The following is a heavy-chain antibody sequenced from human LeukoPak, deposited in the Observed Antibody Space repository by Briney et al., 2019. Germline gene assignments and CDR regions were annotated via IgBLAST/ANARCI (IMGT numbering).Heavy chain of an antibody. CDR2: ISSSSSYI. CDR1: GLSFNNDA. Sequence: PGGSLRLSCAASGLSFNNDAMHWVRQAPGKGLEWVSSISSSSSYIYYADSVKGRFTISRDNAKNSLYLQMNSLRAEDTAVYYCATSVEYSSSMAFDIWGQGTMVTVSS. D-gene: IGHD6-6*01. CDR3: ATSVEYSSSMAFDI. J-gene: IGHJ3*02. V-gene: IGHV3-21*01.